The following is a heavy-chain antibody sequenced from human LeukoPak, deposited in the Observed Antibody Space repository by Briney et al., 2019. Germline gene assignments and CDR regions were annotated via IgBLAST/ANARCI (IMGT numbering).Heavy chain of an antibody. V-gene: IGHV3-33*01. Sequence: PGGSLRLSCAASGFTFSNYVMHWVRQAPDKGLEWVTNIWYDGNDKYYADSVKGRFTISRDNSKNTLYLQVNSLRAEDTAVYYCARCFSGWLQLPDAFDIWGQGTMVTVSS. CDR1: GFTFSNYV. D-gene: IGHD5-24*01. CDR2: IWYDGNDK. CDR3: ARCFSGWLQLPDAFDI. J-gene: IGHJ3*02.